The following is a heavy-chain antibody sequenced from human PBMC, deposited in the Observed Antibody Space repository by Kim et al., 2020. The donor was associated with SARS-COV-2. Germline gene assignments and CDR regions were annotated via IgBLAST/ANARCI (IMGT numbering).Heavy chain of an antibody. J-gene: IGHJ4*02. Sequence: TTPLHSRVTISGDTSKNQFSLKLSSVTAADTAVYYCATDSRSSAYYFDYWGQGTLVTVSS. D-gene: IGHD6-6*01. CDR3: ATDSRSSAYYFDY. V-gene: IGHV4-59*01.